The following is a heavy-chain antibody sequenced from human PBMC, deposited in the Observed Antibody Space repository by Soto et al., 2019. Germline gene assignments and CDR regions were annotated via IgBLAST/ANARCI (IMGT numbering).Heavy chain of an antibody. CDR2: INPNSGGT. Sequence: ASVKVSCKASGYTFTGYYMHWVRQAPGQGLEWMGWINPNSGGTNYAQKFQGWVTMTRDTSISTAYMELSRLRSDDTAVYYCARYSLEACGGDVHCDAFYIWGQGTMVTVSS. V-gene: IGHV1-2*04. CDR3: ARYSLEACGGDVHCDAFYI. CDR1: GYTFTGYY. D-gene: IGHD2-21*02. J-gene: IGHJ3*02.